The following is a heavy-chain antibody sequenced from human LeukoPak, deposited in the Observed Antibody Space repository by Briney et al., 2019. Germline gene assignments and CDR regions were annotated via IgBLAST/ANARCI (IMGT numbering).Heavy chain of an antibody. V-gene: IGHV1-2*02. CDR3: ARDLRLSVLVVAATGFDY. Sequence: ASVKLSCKASGSTFTGYYMHWVRQAPGQGLEWMGWINLNSGGTNYDQKFQGRVTMTRDTAISTAYLELSRLRSDDTAVYYCARDLRLSVLVVAATGFDYWGQGTLVTVSS. D-gene: IGHD2-15*01. CDR1: GSTFTGYY. CDR2: INLNSGGT. J-gene: IGHJ4*02.